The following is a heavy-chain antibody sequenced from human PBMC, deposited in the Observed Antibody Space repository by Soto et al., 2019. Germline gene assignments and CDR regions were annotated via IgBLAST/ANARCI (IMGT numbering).Heavy chain of an antibody. CDR3: ARLVSGSSSWTDY. Sequence: GEALKISCERSGYSFTSYWFGWVRQMPGKGLEWMGIIYPGDSDTRYSPSFQGQVTISADKSISTAYLQWSSLKASDTAMYYCARLVSGSSSWTDYWGQGTLVTVSS. CDR2: IYPGDSDT. V-gene: IGHV5-51*01. J-gene: IGHJ4*02. CDR1: GYSFTSYW. D-gene: IGHD6-13*01.